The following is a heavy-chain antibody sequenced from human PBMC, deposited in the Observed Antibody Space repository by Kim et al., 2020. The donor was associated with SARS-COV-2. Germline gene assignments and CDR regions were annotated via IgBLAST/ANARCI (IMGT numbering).Heavy chain of an antibody. V-gene: IGHV3-66*01. D-gene: IGHD3-10*01. CDR3: ARDYDGSGSYFRG. J-gene: IGHJ4*02. Sequence: ADSVKGRFTISRDNSKNTLYLQMNSRRAEDTAVYYCARDYDGSGSYFRGWGQGTLVTVSS.